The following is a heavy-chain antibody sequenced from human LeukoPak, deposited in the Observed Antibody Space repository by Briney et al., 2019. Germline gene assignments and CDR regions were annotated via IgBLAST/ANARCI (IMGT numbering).Heavy chain of an antibody. D-gene: IGHD6-19*01. Sequence: GGSLRLSCAASGFTFSYYYMSWTRQAPGKGLEWVSYISSSGSTIYYADSVKGRFTISRDNAKNSLYLQMNSLRAEDTAVYYCARVAAVAGVGWFDPWGQGTLVTVSS. V-gene: IGHV3-11*04. CDR2: ISSSGSTI. CDR3: ARVAAVAGVGWFDP. CDR1: GFTFSYYY. J-gene: IGHJ5*02.